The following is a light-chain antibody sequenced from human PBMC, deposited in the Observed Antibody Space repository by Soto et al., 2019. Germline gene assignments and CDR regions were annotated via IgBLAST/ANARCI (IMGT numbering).Light chain of an antibody. J-gene: IGKJ4*01. CDR2: AAS. CDR3: QQVNNYPLT. CDR1: QSISSY. Sequence: DIQMTQSPSSLSIFLGDRVPITCRASQSISSYLNWYQQKPGKAPKLLIYAASSLQSGVPSRFSGSGSGTDFTLTISSLQPEDFATYYCQQVNNYPLTFGGGTKVDIK. V-gene: IGKV1-39*01.